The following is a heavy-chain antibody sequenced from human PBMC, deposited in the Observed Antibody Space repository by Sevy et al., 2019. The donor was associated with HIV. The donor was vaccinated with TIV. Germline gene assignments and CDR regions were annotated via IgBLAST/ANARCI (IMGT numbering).Heavy chain of an antibody. J-gene: IGHJ3*02. CDR2: ISSTSSYI. Sequence: GGSLRLSCAASGFTFNLYSMNYVRQVPGRGLEWVSSISSTSSYIFYGASVKGRFTISRDNTKNSLYLQMNSLRAEDTAVYYGARGAGDPVGALDIWGQGTMVTVSS. CDR1: GFTFNLYS. D-gene: IGHD4-17*01. V-gene: IGHV3-21*01. CDR3: ARGAGDPVGALDI.